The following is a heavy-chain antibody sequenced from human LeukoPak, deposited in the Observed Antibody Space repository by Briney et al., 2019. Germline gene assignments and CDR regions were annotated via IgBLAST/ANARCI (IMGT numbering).Heavy chain of an antibody. J-gene: IGHJ3*02. D-gene: IGHD5-24*01. Sequence: GGSLRLSCAASGFTFSNHAMTWVRQAPGKGLEWVSYISSGGGTIYYADSVKGRFTISRDNAKNSLYLQMNSLRAEDTAVYYCARWISAGWLQTAFDIWGQGTMVTVSS. CDR1: GFTFSNHA. CDR2: ISSGGGTI. CDR3: ARWISAGWLQTAFDI. V-gene: IGHV3-48*03.